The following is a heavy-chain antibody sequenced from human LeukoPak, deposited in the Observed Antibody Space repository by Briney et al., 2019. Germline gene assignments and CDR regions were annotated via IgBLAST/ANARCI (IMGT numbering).Heavy chain of an antibody. V-gene: IGHV3-23*01. CDR2: ISGSGGST. CDR1: GFTFSTCA. J-gene: IGHJ4*02. CDR3: ARPIGVGYFDY. Sequence: GGSLRLSCAASGFTFSTCAMGWVRQAPGKGLGWVSAISGSGGSTFYADSVKGRFTISRDNAKNSLYLQMNSLRAEDTAVYYCARPIGVGYFDYWGQGTLVTVSS. D-gene: IGHD2-21*01.